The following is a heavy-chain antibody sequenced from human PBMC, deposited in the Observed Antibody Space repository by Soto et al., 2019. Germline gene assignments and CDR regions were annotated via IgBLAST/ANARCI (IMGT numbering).Heavy chain of an antibody. V-gene: IGHV4-39*07. CDR1: GGSISSNFYY. CDR3: ARDKITGLFDY. D-gene: IGHD2-8*02. CDR2: INHSGST. J-gene: IGHJ4*02. Sequence: SETLSLTCTVSGGSISSNFYYWGWIRQPPGKGLQWIGEINHSGSTNYNPSLKSRVTISVDTSKNQFSLKLTSVTAADTAVYYCARDKITGLFDYWGQGTLVTVSS.